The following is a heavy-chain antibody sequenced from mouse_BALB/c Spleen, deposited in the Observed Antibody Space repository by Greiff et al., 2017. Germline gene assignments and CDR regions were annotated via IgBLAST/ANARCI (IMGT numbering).Heavy chain of an antibody. V-gene: IGHV1-55*01. J-gene: IGHJ4*01. D-gene: IGHD1-1*01. CDR3: SRRDYGSSGGAMDN. Sequence: QVQLQQPGAELVKPGASVKMSCKASGYTFTSYWMNWVKQRPGQGLEWIGDINPVSGITNYNEKFKSKATLTLDTSSTTAYMQLSSLTSEDSAVYYCSRRDYGSSGGAMDNWGKGTSVTVSS. CDR2: INPVSGIT. CDR1: GYTFTSYW.